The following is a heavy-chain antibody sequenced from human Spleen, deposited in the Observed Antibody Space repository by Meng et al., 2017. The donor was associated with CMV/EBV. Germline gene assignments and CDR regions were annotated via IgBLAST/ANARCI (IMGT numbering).Heavy chain of an antibody. V-gene: IGHV3-21*01. Sequence: GGSLRLSCAASEFTFSNYIMNWVRQAPGKGLEWVSSISSRSTYISYADSVKGRFTVSRDNAKNSLYLQMDSLRAEDTAIYYCARDRGYSHGYAFDYWGQGTLVTVSS. CDR3: ARDRGYSHGYAFDY. D-gene: IGHD5-18*01. CDR1: EFTFSNYI. J-gene: IGHJ4*02. CDR2: ISSRSTYI.